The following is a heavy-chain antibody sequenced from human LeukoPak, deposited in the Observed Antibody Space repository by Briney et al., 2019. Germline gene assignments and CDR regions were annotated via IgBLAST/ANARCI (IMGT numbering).Heavy chain of an antibody. J-gene: IGHJ5*02. CDR2: IKQDGSEK. V-gene: IGHV3-7*03. D-gene: IGHD3-9*01. CDR3: ARGIRYFDWLP. Sequence: GGSLRLSCEASGFTFSSYWLGWVGQAPGKGLEWVANIKQDGSEKYYVDSVKGRFTISRDNAKNSLYLQMNSLRAEDTAVYYCARGIRYFDWLPWGQGTLVTVSS. CDR1: GFTFSSYW.